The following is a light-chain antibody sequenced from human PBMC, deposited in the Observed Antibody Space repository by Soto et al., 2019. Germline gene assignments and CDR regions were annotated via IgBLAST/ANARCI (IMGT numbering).Light chain of an antibody. CDR2: GAK. V-gene: IGKV1-39*01. Sequence: DIQMTQSPSFLSASVGDRVTITCRASQAISNYLNWYQQKPGKAPNLLIFGAKTLQSGVPSRFSVSGYGTDGTITISTLQPEDCGIYDGQQCHATPLTFGQGTRLEIK. CDR3: QQCHATPLT. CDR1: QAISNY. J-gene: IGKJ5*01.